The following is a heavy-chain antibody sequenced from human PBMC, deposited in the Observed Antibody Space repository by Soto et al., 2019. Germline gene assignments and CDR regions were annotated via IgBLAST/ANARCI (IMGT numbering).Heavy chain of an antibody. CDR3: ASLYDILTGYLPGIAFDI. Sequence: SETLSLTCTVSGGSISSSSYYWGWIRQPPGKGLEWIGSIYYSGSTYYNPSLKSRVTISVDTSKNQFSLKLSSVTAADTAVYYCASLYDILTGYLPGIAFDIWGQGTMVT. V-gene: IGHV4-39*01. CDR2: IYYSGST. CDR1: GGSISSSSYY. J-gene: IGHJ3*02. D-gene: IGHD3-9*01.